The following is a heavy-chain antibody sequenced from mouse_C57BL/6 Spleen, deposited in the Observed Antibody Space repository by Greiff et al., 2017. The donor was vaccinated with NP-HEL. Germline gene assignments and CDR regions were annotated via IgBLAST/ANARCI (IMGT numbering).Heavy chain of an antibody. CDR2: INPGSGGT. CDR3: ARGQLEDYFDY. J-gene: IGHJ2*01. CDR1: GYAFTNYL. V-gene: IGHV1-54*01. D-gene: IGHD3-1*01. Sequence: VQLQQSGAELVRPGTSVKVSCKASGYAFTNYLIEWVKQRPGQGLEWIGVINPGSGGTNYNEKFKGKATLTADKSSSTAYMQLSSLTSEDSAVYFCARGQLEDYFDYWGQGTTLTVSS.